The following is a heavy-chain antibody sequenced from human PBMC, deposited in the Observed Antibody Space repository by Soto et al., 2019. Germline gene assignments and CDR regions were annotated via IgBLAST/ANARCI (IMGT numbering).Heavy chain of an antibody. Sequence: QVQLGQSGAEVRKPGSSVKVSCKASGGSFSEYAISWVRQAPGQGLEWMGGIIPFFGTADYGQKFQGRVTITADESSSTAYLELTSLRSEDTAVYYCARSLYDGSGYSFRFWFDPWGQGTLVTVSS. V-gene: IGHV1-69*01. CDR1: GGSFSEYA. D-gene: IGHD3-22*01. CDR2: IIPFFGTA. J-gene: IGHJ5*02. CDR3: ARSLYDGSGYSFRFWFDP.